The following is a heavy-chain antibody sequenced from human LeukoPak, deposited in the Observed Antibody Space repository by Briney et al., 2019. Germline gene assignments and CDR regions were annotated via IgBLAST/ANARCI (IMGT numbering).Heavy chain of an antibody. CDR3: ARVETHGGATTSTYYFDY. J-gene: IGHJ4*02. CDR1: GFTFSIYA. CDR2: ISYDGSNK. D-gene: IGHD5-24*01. Sequence: PGGSLRLSCVASGFTFSIYAMHWVRQAPGKGLEWVAVISYDGSNKHYADSVKGRFTISRDNSKNTLYLQMNSLRAEDTAVYYCARVETHGGATTSTYYFDYWGQGTLVTVSS. V-gene: IGHV3-30*04.